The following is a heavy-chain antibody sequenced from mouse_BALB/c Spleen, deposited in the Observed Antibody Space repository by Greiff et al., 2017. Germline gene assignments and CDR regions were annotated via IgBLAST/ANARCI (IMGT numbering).Heavy chain of an antibody. CDR2: ISNGGGST. CDR3: VRRGYYGNYVYAMDY. V-gene: IGHV5-12-2*01. Sequence: DVMLVESGGGLVQPGGSLKLSCAASGFTFSSYTMSWVRQTPEKRLEWVAYISNGGGSTYYPDTVKGRFTISRDNAKNTLYLQMSSLKSEDTAMYYCVRRGYYGNYVYAMDYWGQGTSVTVSS. J-gene: IGHJ4*01. CDR1: GFTFSSYT. D-gene: IGHD2-1*01.